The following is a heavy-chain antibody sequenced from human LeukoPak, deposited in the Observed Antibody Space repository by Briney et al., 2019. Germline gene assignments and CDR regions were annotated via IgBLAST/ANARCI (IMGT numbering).Heavy chain of an antibody. Sequence: AGGSLRLSCAASGFTFSSYEMNWVRQAPGKGLEWVAYISSSGSNIYYADSVKGRFTISRDNAKNSLCLQMNSLRAEDTAVYYCARDREGSHYATWIQLCDYWGQGALVTVSS. CDR2: ISSSGSNI. D-gene: IGHD5-18*01. CDR1: GFTFSSYE. J-gene: IGHJ4*02. V-gene: IGHV3-48*03. CDR3: ARDREGSHYATWIQLCDY.